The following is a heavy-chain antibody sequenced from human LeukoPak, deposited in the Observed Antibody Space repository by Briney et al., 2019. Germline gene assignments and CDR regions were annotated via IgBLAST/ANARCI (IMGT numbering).Heavy chain of an antibody. CDR1: GYTFTTYA. J-gene: IGHJ5*02. V-gene: IGHV1-18*01. D-gene: IGHD6-6*01. Sequence: ASVKVSCKASGYTFTTYAMNWVRRAPGQGLEWMGWISAYNGNTNYAQKLQGRVTMTTDTSTSTAYMELRSLRSDDTAVYYCARDAAARNGGYNWFDPWGQGTLVTVSS. CDR3: ARDAAARNGGYNWFDP. CDR2: ISAYNGNT.